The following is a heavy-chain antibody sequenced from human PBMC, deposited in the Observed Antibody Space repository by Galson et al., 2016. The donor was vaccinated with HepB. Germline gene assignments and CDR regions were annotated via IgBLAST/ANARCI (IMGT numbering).Heavy chain of an antibody. Sequence: TLSLTCTVSDGSITSGADYWTWIRQCSGKGLEWIGCIHPSGTTYHNPSLQSRVVMSKGTPKNQLSLRLSSVTAADTAVYYCARGTDHAKTHYWGQGTLVTVSS. D-gene: IGHD2-8*02. CDR2: IHPSGTT. CDR1: DGSITSGADY. CDR3: ARGTDHAKTHY. J-gene: IGHJ4*02. V-gene: IGHV4-31*03.